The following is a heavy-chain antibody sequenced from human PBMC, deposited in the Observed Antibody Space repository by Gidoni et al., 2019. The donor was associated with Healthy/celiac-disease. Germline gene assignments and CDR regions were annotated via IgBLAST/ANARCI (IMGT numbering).Heavy chain of an antibody. V-gene: IGHV4-34*01. CDR1: GGSFSGYS. J-gene: IGHJ4*02. D-gene: IGHD4-4*01. CDR3: ASKIVTRRYYFDY. Sequence: QVQLQQWGAGLLKPSETLSLTCAVYGGSFSGYSWSWIRQPPGKGLEWIGEINHSGSTNYNPSLKSRVTISVDTSKNQFSLKLSSVTAADTAVYYCASKIVTRRYYFDYWGQGTLVTVSS. CDR2: INHSGST.